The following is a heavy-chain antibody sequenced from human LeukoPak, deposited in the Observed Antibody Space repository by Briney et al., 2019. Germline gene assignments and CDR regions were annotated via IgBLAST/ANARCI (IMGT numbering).Heavy chain of an antibody. CDR3: ARQYVDTAMVINPTNDY. Sequence: SETLSLTCTVSGGSISSSSYYWGWIRQPPGRGLEWIGSIYYSGSTYYNPSLKSRVTISVDTSKNQFSLKLSSVTAADTAVYYCARQYVDTAMVINPTNDYWGQGTLVTVSS. J-gene: IGHJ4*02. CDR1: GGSISSSSYY. V-gene: IGHV4-39*01. D-gene: IGHD5-18*01. CDR2: IYYSGST.